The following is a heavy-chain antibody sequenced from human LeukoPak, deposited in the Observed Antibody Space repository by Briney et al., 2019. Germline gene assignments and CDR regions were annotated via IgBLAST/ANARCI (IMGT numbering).Heavy chain of an antibody. V-gene: IGHV1-69*13. Sequence: GASVKVSCKASGGTLSSYAISWVRQAPGQGLEWMGGIIPIFGTANYAQKFQGRVTITADESTSTAYMELSSLRSEDTAVYYCARSVQGFAYYMDVWGKGTTVTISS. D-gene: IGHD3-10*02. CDR3: ARSVQGFAYYMDV. CDR1: GGTLSSYA. J-gene: IGHJ6*03. CDR2: IIPIFGTA.